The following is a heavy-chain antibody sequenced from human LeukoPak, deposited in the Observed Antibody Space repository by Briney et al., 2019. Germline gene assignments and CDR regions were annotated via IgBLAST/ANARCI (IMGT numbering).Heavy chain of an antibody. J-gene: IGHJ5*02. Sequence: ASVKVSCKAFGYTFTSNYMHWVRQAPGQGPEWMGVISPSGGSTTYAQKFQGRVTMTRNTSISTAYMELSSLRSEDTAVYYCAREDYYDSGSFDPWGQGTLVTVSS. CDR3: AREDYYDSGSFDP. CDR1: GYTFTSNY. D-gene: IGHD3-22*01. V-gene: IGHV1-46*01. CDR2: ISPSGGST.